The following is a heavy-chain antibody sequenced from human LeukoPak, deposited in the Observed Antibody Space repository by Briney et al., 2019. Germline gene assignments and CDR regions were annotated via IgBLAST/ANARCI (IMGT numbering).Heavy chain of an antibody. V-gene: IGHV3-15*01. CDR3: TTPPGKYYAWAYFQH. CDR1: VFTVCEAW. Sequence: GESLKISCAASVFTVCEAWMTWVRPASAKRPWWIGRIKSKSDGGTTDYAAAVKGRFTISRDESNNTVYLQMNSLKTEDTAVYYCTTPPGKYYAWAYFQHWGQGTLVTVSS. D-gene: IGHD2/OR15-2a*01. CDR2: IKSKSDGGTT. J-gene: IGHJ1*01.